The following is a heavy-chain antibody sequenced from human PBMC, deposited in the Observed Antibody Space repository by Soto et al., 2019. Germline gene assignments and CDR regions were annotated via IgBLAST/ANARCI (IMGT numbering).Heavy chain of an antibody. Sequence: PGGSLRLSCAASGFTFSSSAMTWARQAPGNGLEWVSAISESGGTIFYADSVKGRFTVSRDNSRNTHYLQLHSLRADDTAVYYRVRQSRQGWSLFDYWGHGTLVTVSS. D-gene: IGHD3-3*01. CDR1: GFTFSSSA. CDR2: ISESGGTI. CDR3: VRQSRQGWSLFDY. V-gene: IGHV3-23*01. J-gene: IGHJ4*01.